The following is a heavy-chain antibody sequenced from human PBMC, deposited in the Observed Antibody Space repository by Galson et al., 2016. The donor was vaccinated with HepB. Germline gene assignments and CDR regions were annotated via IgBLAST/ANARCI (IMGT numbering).Heavy chain of an antibody. V-gene: IGHV1-69*06. D-gene: IGHD3-22*01. J-gene: IGHJ4*02. CDR3: ASYHDSNGYPKY. Sequence: CQASGGTFSSYSINWVRQAPGQGLEWMGGMIPMFGAPNYAEKFQGRVTITADKSATTAYLDLTSLRSDDTAVYYCASYHDSNGYPKYWGQGTLVTVSS. CDR1: GGTFSSYS. CDR2: MIPMFGAP.